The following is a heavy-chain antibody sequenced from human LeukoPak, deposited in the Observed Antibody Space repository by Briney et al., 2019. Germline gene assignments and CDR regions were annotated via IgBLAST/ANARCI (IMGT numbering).Heavy chain of an antibody. Sequence: GGSLRLSCAASGFTYSSYAMSWVRQAPGKGLEWVSAISGSGGSTYYADSVKGRFTISRDNSKNTLYLQMNSLRAEDTAVYYCAKDITMIVVLLFDYWGQGTLVTVSS. J-gene: IGHJ4*02. CDR3: AKDITMIVVLLFDY. D-gene: IGHD3-22*01. CDR1: GFTYSSYA. CDR2: ISGSGGST. V-gene: IGHV3-23*01.